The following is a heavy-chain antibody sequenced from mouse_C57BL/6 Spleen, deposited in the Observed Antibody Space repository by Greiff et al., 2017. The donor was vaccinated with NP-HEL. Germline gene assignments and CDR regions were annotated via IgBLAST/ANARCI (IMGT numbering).Heavy chain of an antibody. V-gene: IGHV1-82*01. Sequence: QVQLQQSGPELVKPGASVKISCKASGYAFSSSWMNWVKQRPGKGLEWIGRIYPGDGDTNYNGKFKGKATLTADKSSSTAYMQLSSLTSEDSAVYFCAREEDGNFPYWGQGTTLTVSS. D-gene: IGHD2-1*01. CDR1: GYAFSSSW. J-gene: IGHJ2*01. CDR2: IYPGDGDT. CDR3: AREEDGNFPY.